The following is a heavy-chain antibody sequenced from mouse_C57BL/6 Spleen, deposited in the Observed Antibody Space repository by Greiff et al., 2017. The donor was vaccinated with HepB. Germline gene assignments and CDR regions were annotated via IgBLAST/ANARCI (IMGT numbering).Heavy chain of an antibody. D-gene: IGHD2-1*01. CDR2: IRNKANGYTT. CDR3: ARWDYGNYYFDY. J-gene: IGHJ2*01. CDR1: GFTFTDYY. Sequence: EVMLVESGGGLVQPGGSLSLSCAASGFTFTDYYMSWVRQPPGKALEWLGFIRNKANGYTTEYSASVKCRFTISRDNSQSILYLQMNALRAEDSATYYCARWDYGNYYFDYWGQGTTLTVSS. V-gene: IGHV7-3*01.